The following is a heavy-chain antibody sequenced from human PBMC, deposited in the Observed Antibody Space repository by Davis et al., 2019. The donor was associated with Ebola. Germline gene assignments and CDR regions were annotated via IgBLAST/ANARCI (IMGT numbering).Heavy chain of an antibody. CDR3: ARGSYSKSDYYYYGMDV. D-gene: IGHD4-11*01. CDR1: GGSFSGYY. V-gene: IGHV4-34*01. J-gene: IGHJ6*02. Sequence: MPSETLSLTCAVYGGSFSGYYWSWIRQPPGKGLEWIGEINHSGSTNYNPSLKSRVTISVDTSKNQFSLKLSSVTAADTAVYYCARGSYSKSDYYYYGMDVWGQGTTVTVSS. CDR2: INHSGST.